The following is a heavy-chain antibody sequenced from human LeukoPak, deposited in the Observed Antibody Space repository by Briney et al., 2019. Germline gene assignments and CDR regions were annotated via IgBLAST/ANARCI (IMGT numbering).Heavy chain of an antibody. J-gene: IGHJ4*02. CDR2: INPSSGGT. CDR1: GYTFTGYY. D-gene: IGHD3-22*01. V-gene: IGHV1-2*02. Sequence: ASVKVSCKASGYTFTGYYMHWVRQAPGQGLEWMGWINPSSGGTNYAQKLQGRVTMTTDTSTSTAYMELRSLRSDDTAVYYCARVRYYYDSSGYYSLWYFDYWGQGTLVTVSS. CDR3: ARVRYYYDSSGYYSLWYFDY.